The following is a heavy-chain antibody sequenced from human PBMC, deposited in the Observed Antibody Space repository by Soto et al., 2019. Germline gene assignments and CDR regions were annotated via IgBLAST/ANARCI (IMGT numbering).Heavy chain of an antibody. D-gene: IGHD4-17*01. CDR2: ISNDARNE. CDR1: GFTFRGYG. CDR3: ARKRDYGDYDY. Sequence: QVQLVESGGDVVQPGRSLRLSCAASGFTFRGYGMHWVRQAPGKGLEWVALISNDARNEYYADSVKGRFTISRDNSRNTMFLQMNSLRPEDTAVYYCARKRDYGDYDYWGQGTLVTVSS. J-gene: IGHJ4*02. V-gene: IGHV3-30*04.